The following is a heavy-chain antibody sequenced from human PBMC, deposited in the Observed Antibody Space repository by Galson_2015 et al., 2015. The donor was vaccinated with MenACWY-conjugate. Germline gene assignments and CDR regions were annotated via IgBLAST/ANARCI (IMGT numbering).Heavy chain of an antibody. Sequence: SLRLSCAASGFTFSSYSMNWVRQAPGKGLEWVSYISSSSSTIYYADSVKGRFTISRDNAENSLYLQMNSLRAEDTAVYYCARGGRGYSYGLGYWGQGTLVTVSS. D-gene: IGHD5-18*01. CDR3: ARGGRGYSYGLGY. J-gene: IGHJ4*02. V-gene: IGHV3-48*04. CDR1: GFTFSSYS. CDR2: ISSSSSTI.